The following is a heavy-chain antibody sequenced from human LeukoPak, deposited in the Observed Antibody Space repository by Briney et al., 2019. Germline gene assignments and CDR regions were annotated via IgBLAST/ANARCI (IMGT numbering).Heavy chain of an antibody. D-gene: IGHD5-24*01. CDR1: GDSISGNY. CDR3: ARLGDGDNLRYFDY. J-gene: IGHJ4*02. Sequence: SETLSLTCTVSGDSISGNYWTWIREPPGKRRKWIGYIYYSGSTNYNASLKSRVTISVDTSKNQFSLKLSSVTAADTAVYYCARLGDGDNLRYFDYWGQGTLVTVSS. V-gene: IGHV4-59*08. CDR2: IYYSGST.